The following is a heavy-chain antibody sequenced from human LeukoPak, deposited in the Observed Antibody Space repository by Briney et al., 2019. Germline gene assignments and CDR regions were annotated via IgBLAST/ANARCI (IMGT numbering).Heavy chain of an antibody. CDR1: GFTFSSYA. J-gene: IGHJ4*02. D-gene: IGHD6-19*01. Sequence: SLRLSCAASGFTFSSYAMHWVRQAPGKGLEWVAVISYDESNKYYADSVKGRFTISRDNSKNTLYLQMNNLRAEDTAVYYCARDSRAVAGPPNPFFDYWGQGTLVTVSS. V-gene: IGHV3-30*04. CDR2: ISYDESNK. CDR3: ARDSRAVAGPPNPFFDY.